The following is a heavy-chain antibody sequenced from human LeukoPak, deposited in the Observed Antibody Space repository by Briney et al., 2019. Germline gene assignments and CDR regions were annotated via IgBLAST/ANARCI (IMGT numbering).Heavy chain of an antibody. CDR1: GGTFSRYH. J-gene: IGHJ5*02. CDR2: IIPVFKTT. V-gene: IGHV1-69*13. CDR3: ATDYGDVVTTGNKGWFDP. Sequence: SVKVSCKASGGTFSRYHFNWVRQAPGQGLEWMGGIIPVFKTTRNAQRWQGGVTMTADESTSTVYMELSSLRSDDTAVYYCATDYGDVVTTGNKGWFDPWGQGTLVTVSS. D-gene: IGHD1-1*01.